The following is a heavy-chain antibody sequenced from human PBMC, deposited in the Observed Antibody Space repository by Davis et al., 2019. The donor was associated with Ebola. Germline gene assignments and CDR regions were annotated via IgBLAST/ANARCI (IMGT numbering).Heavy chain of an antibody. CDR2: INSDGSST. CDR1: GFTFSSYW. V-gene: IGHV3-74*01. D-gene: IGHD2-2*02. CDR3: AKLGCTSSSCYTGNFYYYYGMDV. J-gene: IGHJ6*02. Sequence: GESLKISCAASGFTFSSYWMHWVRQAPGKGLVWVSRINSDGSSTSYADSVKGRFTISRDNSKDTLYLQMNSLRAEDTAVYYCAKLGCTSSSCYTGNFYYYYGMDVWGQGTTVTVSS.